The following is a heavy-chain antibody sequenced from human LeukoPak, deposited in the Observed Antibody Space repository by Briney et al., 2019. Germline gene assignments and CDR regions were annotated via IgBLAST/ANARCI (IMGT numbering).Heavy chain of an antibody. J-gene: IGHJ3*02. Sequence: PSETLSLTCAVSGYSISSGYYWGWIRQPPGKGLEWIGSIYHSGSTYYNPSLKSRVTISVDTSKNQFSLKLSSATAADTAVYYCARETLSGYDGNDAFDIWGQGTMVSVSS. V-gene: IGHV4-38-2*02. CDR1: GYSISSGYY. CDR3: ARETLSGYDGNDAFDI. CDR2: IYHSGST. D-gene: IGHD5-12*01.